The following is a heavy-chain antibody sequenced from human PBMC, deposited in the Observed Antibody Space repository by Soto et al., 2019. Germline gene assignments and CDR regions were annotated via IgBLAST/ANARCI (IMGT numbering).Heavy chain of an antibody. J-gene: IGHJ4*02. CDR2: ISGSGGST. CDR3: AQDQAAMVAIDY. V-gene: IGHV3-23*01. D-gene: IGHD5-18*01. CDR1: GFTFSSYA. Sequence: GGSLRLSCAASGFTFSSYAISWVRQAPGKGLEWVSAISGSGGSTYYADSVKGRFTISRDNSKNTLYLQMNSLRAEDPAVYYCAQDQAAMVAIDYCGQGTLVTVSS.